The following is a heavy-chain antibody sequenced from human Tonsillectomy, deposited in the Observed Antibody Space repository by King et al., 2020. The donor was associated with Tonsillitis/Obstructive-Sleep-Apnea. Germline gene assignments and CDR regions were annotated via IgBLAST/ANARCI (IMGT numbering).Heavy chain of an antibody. CDR1: GFTFSSYG. CDR2: ISYDGSNK. D-gene: IGHD6-13*01. Sequence: VQLVESGGGVVQPGRSLRLSCAASGFTFSSYGMHWVRQAPGKGLEWVAVISYDGSNKYYADSVKGRFTISRDNSKNTLYLQMNSLRAEDTAVYYGACSSWYYFDYWGQGTLVTVSS. CDR3: ACSSWYYFDY. J-gene: IGHJ4*02. V-gene: IGHV3-30*03.